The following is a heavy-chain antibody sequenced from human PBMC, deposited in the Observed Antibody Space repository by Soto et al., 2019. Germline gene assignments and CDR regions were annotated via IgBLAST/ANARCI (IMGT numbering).Heavy chain of an antibody. CDR2: TYYRSRWYN. D-gene: IGHD1-7*01. Sequence: SQTLSLTCAISGDSVSSNSAAWNWIRQSPSRGLEWLARTYYRSRWYNDYAVSVRSRITVNPDTSKNQFSLQLTSVTPEDTAVYYCAGTTSHQWYYMGVWAKGPRSPSP. V-gene: IGHV6-1*01. CDR1: GDSVSSNSAA. CDR3: AGTTSHQWYYMGV. J-gene: IGHJ6*03.